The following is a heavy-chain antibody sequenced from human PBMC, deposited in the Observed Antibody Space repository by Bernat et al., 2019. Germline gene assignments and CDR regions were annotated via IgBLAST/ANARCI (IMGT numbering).Heavy chain of an antibody. J-gene: IGHJ4*02. V-gene: IGHV4-34*01. CDR2: INHSGST. CDR3: ARSSSWYRPFDY. D-gene: IGHD6-13*01. Sequence: QVQLQQWGAGLLKPSETLSLTCAVYGWSFSGYYWSWIRQPPGKGLEWIGEINHSGSTNYNPSLKSRVTISVDTSMNQFSLKLSYVTAADTAVYYCARSSSWYRPFDYWGQGTLVTVSS. CDR1: GWSFSGYY.